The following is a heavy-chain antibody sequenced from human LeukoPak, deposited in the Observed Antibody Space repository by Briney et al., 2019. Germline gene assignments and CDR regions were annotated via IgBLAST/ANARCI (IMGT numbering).Heavy chain of an antibody. Sequence: ASVKVSCKASGYTFTGHYMHWVRQAPGQGLEWMGWINPNSGGTNYAQKFQGRVTMTRDTSISTAYMELSRLRSDDTAVYYCAGSSGYSSSWYFDYWGQGTLVTVSS. J-gene: IGHJ4*02. CDR1: GYTFTGHY. CDR3: AGSSGYSSSWYFDY. D-gene: IGHD6-13*01. V-gene: IGHV1-2*02. CDR2: INPNSGGT.